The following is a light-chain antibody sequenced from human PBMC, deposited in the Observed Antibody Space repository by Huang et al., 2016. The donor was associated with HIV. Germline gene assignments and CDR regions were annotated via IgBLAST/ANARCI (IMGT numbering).Light chain of an antibody. V-gene: IGKV1-8*01. CDR1: PGISSY. CDR3: QQYYTYPHS. J-gene: IGKJ2*03. Sequence: AIRLTQSPSSLSASTGDRVTITCRASPGISSYLAWYQQKPGKAPKLLISSASTLQSGVPSRFSGSGFGTDFTLTISSLQSEDLRTYHCQQYYTYPHSFGQGTKLEIK. CDR2: SAS.